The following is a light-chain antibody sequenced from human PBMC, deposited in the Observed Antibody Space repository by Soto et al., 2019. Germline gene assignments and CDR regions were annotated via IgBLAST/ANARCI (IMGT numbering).Light chain of an antibody. CDR3: QQRSNWPA. J-gene: IGKJ1*01. Sequence: EVVLTQSPATLSLSPGERATLSCRASQGIRNYLAWYQQKPGQAPRLLIYDASNRATGIPARFSGSGSGTDFTLTISSLEPEDFAVYYCQQRSNWPALGQGTK. CDR2: DAS. V-gene: IGKV3-11*01. CDR1: QGIRNY.